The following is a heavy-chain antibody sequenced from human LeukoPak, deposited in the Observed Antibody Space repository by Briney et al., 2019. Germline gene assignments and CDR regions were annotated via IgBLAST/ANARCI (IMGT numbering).Heavy chain of an antibody. D-gene: IGHD4-17*01. Sequence: ASVKVSCKTSGYTFTDYYIHWVRQAPGQGLEWMGWINPTSGATDYAQKFKGRVTMTRDSSISTAYMELNSLKSDDTAVFYRTRYSLGGDYDFGYWGQGTLVAVSS. J-gene: IGHJ4*02. CDR3: TRYSLGGDYDFGY. CDR2: INPTSGAT. CDR1: GYTFTDYY. V-gene: IGHV1-2*02.